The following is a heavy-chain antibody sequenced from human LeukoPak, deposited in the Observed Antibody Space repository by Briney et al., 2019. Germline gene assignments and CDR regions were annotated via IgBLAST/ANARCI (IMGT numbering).Heavy chain of an antibody. CDR3: AKGRYFGEHYFDS. CDR2: TSYDGSNK. CDR1: GFTFSNYG. V-gene: IGHV3-30*18. Sequence: PGGSLRLSCAASGFTFSNYGMHWVRQAPGKGLEWVAVTSYDGSNKYYADSVKGRFTISRDNSKNTLYLQMNSLKPEDTAVYYCAKGRYFGEHYFDSWGQGTLVTVSS. D-gene: IGHD3-10*01. J-gene: IGHJ4*02.